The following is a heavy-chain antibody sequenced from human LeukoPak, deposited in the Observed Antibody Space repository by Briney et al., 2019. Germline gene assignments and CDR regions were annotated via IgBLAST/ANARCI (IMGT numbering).Heavy chain of an antibody. J-gene: IGHJ4*02. CDR1: GGSISSSSYY. CDR2: IYYSGST. D-gene: IGHD1-26*01. CDR3: ASSGSYFPFDY. V-gene: IGHV4-39*07. Sequence: PSETPSLTCTVSGGSISSSSYYWGWIRQPPGKGLEWIGSIYYSGSTYYNPSLKSRVTMSVDTSKNQFSLKLSSVTATDTAVYYCASSGSYFPFDYWGQGTLVTVSS.